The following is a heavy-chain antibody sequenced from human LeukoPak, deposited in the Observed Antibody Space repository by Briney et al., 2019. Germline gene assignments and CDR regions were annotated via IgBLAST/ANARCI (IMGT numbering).Heavy chain of an antibody. V-gene: IGHV3-23*01. CDR1: GFTFSSYA. J-gene: IGHJ4*02. CDR2: ISGSGGST. D-gene: IGHD5-18*01. Sequence: GGSLRLSCAASGFTFSSYAMSWVRQAPGKGLEWVSAISGSGGSTYYADSVKGRFTISRDNSKNTLYLQMNSLRAEDTAVYYCARANNTSMATGYFDYWGQGTLVTVSS. CDR3: ARANNTSMATGYFDY.